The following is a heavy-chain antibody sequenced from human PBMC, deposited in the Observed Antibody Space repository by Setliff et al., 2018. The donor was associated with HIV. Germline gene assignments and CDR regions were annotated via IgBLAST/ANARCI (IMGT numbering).Heavy chain of an antibody. V-gene: IGHV4-59*08. CDR1: GGSISSHY. J-gene: IGHJ6*03. Sequence: SETLSLTCSVSGGSISSHYWGWIRQPPGRGLEWIGYIMYNEGNNFNPSLKSRVTISVDTSKNELSLRLSSVTAADTDVYYCARAIFGIVCYYMDVWGKGTTVTVSS. CDR2: IMYNEGN. CDR3: ARAIFGIVCYYMDV. D-gene: IGHD3-3*01.